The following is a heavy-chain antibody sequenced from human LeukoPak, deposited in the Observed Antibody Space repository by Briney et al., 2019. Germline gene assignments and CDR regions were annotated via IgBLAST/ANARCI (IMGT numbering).Heavy chain of an antibody. CDR1: GFTFSIYS. V-gene: IGHV3-21*01. CDR2: ISSSSSYI. Sequence: GGSLRLSCAASGFTFSIYSMNWVRQAPGKGLEWVSSISSSSSYIYYADSVKGRFTISRDNAKNSLYLQMNSLRAEDTAVYYCARFPGELVAPVWGRGTLVTVSS. J-gene: IGHJ4*02. D-gene: IGHD6-6*01. CDR3: ARFPGELVAPV.